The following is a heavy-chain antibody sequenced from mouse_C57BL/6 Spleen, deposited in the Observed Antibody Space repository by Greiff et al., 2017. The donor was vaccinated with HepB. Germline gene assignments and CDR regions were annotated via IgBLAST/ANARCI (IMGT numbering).Heavy chain of an antibody. J-gene: IGHJ4*01. Sequence: QVQLQQSGAELARPGASVKLSCKASGYTFTSYGISWVKQRTGQGLEWIGEIYPRSGNTYYNEKFKGKATLTADKSSSTAYMELRSLTSEDSAVYFCAGRYYGSSSLVAMDYWGQGTSVTVSS. CDR2: IYPRSGNT. CDR1: GYTFTSYG. CDR3: AGRYYGSSSLVAMDY. D-gene: IGHD1-1*01. V-gene: IGHV1-81*01.